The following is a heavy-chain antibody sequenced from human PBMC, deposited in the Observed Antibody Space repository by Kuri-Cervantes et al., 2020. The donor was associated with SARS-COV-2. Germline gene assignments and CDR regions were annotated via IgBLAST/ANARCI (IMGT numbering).Heavy chain of an antibody. CDR2: IYYSGST. Sequence: SETLSLTCTVSGGSISSYYWSWIRQPPGKGLEWIGYIYYSGSTYYNPSLKSRVTISVDTSKNQFSLKLSSVTAADTAVYYCAHIVPKTMEFDYWGQGTLVTVSS. CDR1: GGSISSYY. D-gene: IGHD3-10*01. CDR3: AHIVPKTMEFDY. J-gene: IGHJ4*02. V-gene: IGHV4-59*12.